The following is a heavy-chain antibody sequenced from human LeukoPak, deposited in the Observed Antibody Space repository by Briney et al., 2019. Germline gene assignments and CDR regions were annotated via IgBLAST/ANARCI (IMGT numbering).Heavy chain of an antibody. J-gene: IGHJ2*01. D-gene: IGHD7-27*01. Sequence: GESLKISCKGSGYSFTSYWIGWVRQMPGKGLEWMGIIYPGDFDIRYSPSSQGQVTISADKSISTAYLQWSSLKASDTAMYYRARHGTGDNWYFDLWGRGTLVTVSS. CDR3: ARHGTGDNWYFDL. V-gene: IGHV5-51*01. CDR2: IYPGDFDI. CDR1: GYSFTSYW.